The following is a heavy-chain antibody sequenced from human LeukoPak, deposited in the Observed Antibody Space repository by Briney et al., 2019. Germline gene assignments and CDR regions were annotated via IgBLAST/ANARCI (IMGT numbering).Heavy chain of an antibody. CDR2: IYYSVST. D-gene: IGHD4-17*01. J-gene: IGHJ4*02. V-gene: IGHV4-39*01. Sequence: SETLSLTCTVSGGSISSRSYYWGWIRQPPGKGLEWIGSIYYSVSTYYNPSLKSRVTISVDTSKNQFSLKLSSVTAADTAVYYCARLPTVTFFDYWGQGTLVTVSS. CDR3: ARLPTVTFFDY. CDR1: GGSISSRSYY.